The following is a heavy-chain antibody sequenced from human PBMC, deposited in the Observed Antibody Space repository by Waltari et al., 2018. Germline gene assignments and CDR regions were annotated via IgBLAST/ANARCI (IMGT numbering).Heavy chain of an antibody. CDR3: ARDLILGDTWYFDL. J-gene: IGHJ2*01. CDR2: IWHSGSN. Sequence: QVQLQESGPGLVKPSETLSLTCAVSGYSISSGYYWGWIRQPPGKGLEWVGSIWHSGSNYNRPSLKSRVTLSVDTSRNQFSLKLTSLTAADTAVYFCARDLILGDTWYFDLWGRGTLVTVSS. D-gene: IGHD3-16*01. CDR1: GYSISSGYY. V-gene: IGHV4-38-2*02.